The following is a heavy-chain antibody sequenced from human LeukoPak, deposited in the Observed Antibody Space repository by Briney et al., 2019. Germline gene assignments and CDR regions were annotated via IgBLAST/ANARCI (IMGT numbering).Heavy chain of an antibody. CDR1: GFTFSGSA. V-gene: IGHV3-73*01. CDR2: IRSKANSYAT. D-gene: IGHD3-9*01. CDR3: AKDHYILTGWSSDYYFDY. J-gene: IGHJ4*02. Sequence: GGSLRLSCAASGFTFSGSAMHWVRQASGKGLEWVGRIRSKANSYATAYAASVKGRFTISRDDSKNTAYLQMNSLRAEDTAVYYCAKDHYILTGWSSDYYFDYWGQGTLVTVSS.